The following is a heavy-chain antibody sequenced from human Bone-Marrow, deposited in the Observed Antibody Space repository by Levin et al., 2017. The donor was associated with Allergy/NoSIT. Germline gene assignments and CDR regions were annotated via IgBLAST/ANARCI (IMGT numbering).Heavy chain of an antibody. J-gene: IGHJ6*02. CDR2: ISSSGSTI. Sequence: GGSLRLSCAASGFTFSSYEMNWVRQAPGKGLEWVSYISSSGSTIYYADSVKGRFTISRDNAKNSLYLQMNSLRAEDTAVYYCARVPRGFSVYYYYGMDVWGQGTTVTVSS. CDR3: ARVPRGFSVYYYYGMDV. D-gene: IGHD3-10*01. V-gene: IGHV3-48*03. CDR1: GFTFSSYE.